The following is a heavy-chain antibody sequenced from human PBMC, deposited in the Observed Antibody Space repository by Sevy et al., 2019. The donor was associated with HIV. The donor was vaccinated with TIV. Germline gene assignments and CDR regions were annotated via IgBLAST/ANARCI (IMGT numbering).Heavy chain of an antibody. Sequence: ASVKVSCKASGYTFTSYGISWVRQAPGQGLEWMGWISAYNGNTNYAQKLQGRVTLTTDTSTSTAYMELRSLRSDDTAVYYCARDLGGYGGNSIDYWGQGTLVTVSS. J-gene: IGHJ4*02. V-gene: IGHV1-18*01. CDR3: ARDLGGYGGNSIDY. CDR1: GYTFTSYG. CDR2: ISAYNGNT. D-gene: IGHD2-21*02.